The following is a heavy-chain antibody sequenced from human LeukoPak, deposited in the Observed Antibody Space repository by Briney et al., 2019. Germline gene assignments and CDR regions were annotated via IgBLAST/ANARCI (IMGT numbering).Heavy chain of an antibody. CDR3: ARKGDIWSGYYQTTFDY. Sequence: SETLSLTCTVSGGSISSSSYHWGWIRQPPGKGLEWIGSIYYSGSTYYNPSLKSRVTISVDTSKNQFSLKLSSVTAADTAVYYCARKGDIWSGYYQTTFDYWGQGTLVTVSS. CDR1: GGSISSSSYH. J-gene: IGHJ4*02. CDR2: IYYSGST. V-gene: IGHV4-39*01. D-gene: IGHD3-3*01.